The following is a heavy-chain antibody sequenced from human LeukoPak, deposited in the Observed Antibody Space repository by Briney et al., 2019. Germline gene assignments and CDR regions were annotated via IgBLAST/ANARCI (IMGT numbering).Heavy chain of an antibody. Sequence: ASVKVLYKTSGYTFPVYHIRWVRQAPGQGLEWMGWINPNSGVTNYAQNLQGRVTLTGDTSITTSYMELTGLTSVDTAVYYCGLVASEIWWFDPWGQGTLVTVSS. CDR3: GLVASEIWWFDP. CDR2: INPNSGVT. CDR1: GYTFPVYH. J-gene: IGHJ5*02. V-gene: IGHV1-2*02. D-gene: IGHD2-8*02.